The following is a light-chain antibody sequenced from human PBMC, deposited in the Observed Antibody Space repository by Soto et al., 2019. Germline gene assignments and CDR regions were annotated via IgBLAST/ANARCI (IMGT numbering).Light chain of an antibody. J-gene: IGKJ4*01. V-gene: IGKV3-15*01. CDR2: GES. CDR3: QQYNNWPMLT. Sequence: EIVRTQSPATLSVSPGERATLSCSASQIVSSYLAWYQQKPGQAPRLLIYGESTRANGIPVRFSGSWSETEFTLTISTLQSEDFAVFYCQQYNNWPMLTCGGGTRVEIK. CDR1: QIVSSY.